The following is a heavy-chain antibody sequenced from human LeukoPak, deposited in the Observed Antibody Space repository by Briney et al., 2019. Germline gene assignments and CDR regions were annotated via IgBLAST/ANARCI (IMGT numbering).Heavy chain of an antibody. Sequence: SETLSLTCIVSDGSISSFFWSWIRQPPGKGLEWIGYIYYSGSTKYNPSLKSRVTISVDTSKTQFSLKLSSVTAADTAVYYCARHHCSSNFLSDAFDIWGQGTMVTVSS. V-gene: IGHV4-59*08. J-gene: IGHJ3*02. CDR2: IYYSGST. CDR3: ARHHCSSNFLSDAFDI. CDR1: DGSISSFF. D-gene: IGHD6-13*01.